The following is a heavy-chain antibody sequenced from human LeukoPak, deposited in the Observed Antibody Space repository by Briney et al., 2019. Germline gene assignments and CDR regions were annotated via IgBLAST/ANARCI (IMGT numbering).Heavy chain of an antibody. CDR1: GFTVSSNY. CDR3: VRGGTVVTHDY. D-gene: IGHD4-23*01. CDR2: IYSGGST. V-gene: IGHV3-53*01. J-gene: IGHJ4*02. Sequence: PGGSLRLSCAVSGFTVSSNYMSWVRQAPGKGLEWVSVIYSGGSTYYADSVKGRFTISRDNSKNTLYLQMNSLRAEDTAVYYCVRGGTVVTHDYWGQGTLVTVSS.